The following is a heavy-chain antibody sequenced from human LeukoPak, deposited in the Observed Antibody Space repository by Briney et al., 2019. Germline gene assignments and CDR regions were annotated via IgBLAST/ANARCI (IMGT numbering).Heavy chain of an antibody. CDR1: GGSISSYY. D-gene: IGHD3-10*01. V-gene: IGHV4-59*01. CDR3: ARGGYYGSGNDFRFDP. Sequence: PSETLSLTCTVSGGSISSYYWSWIRQSPGKGLECIGYIHYTGSTNYDPSLKSRVTISVETSKNQFSLKLKSVTAADTAVYYCARGGYYGSGNDFRFDPWGQGTLVTVSS. J-gene: IGHJ5*02. CDR2: IHYTGST.